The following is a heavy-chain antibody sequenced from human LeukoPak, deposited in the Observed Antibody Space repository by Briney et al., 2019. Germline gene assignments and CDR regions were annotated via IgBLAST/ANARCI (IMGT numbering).Heavy chain of an antibody. J-gene: IGHJ4*02. D-gene: IGHD3-22*01. Sequence: SETLSLTCAVYGGSFSGYYWSWIRQPPGKGLEWIGEINHSGSTNYNPSLKSQVTISVDTSKNQFSLKLSSVTAADTAVYYCARPSYQDYYDSSGYYYFDYWGQGTLVTVSS. CDR1: GGSFSGYY. CDR2: INHSGST. V-gene: IGHV4-34*01. CDR3: ARPSYQDYYDSSGYYYFDY.